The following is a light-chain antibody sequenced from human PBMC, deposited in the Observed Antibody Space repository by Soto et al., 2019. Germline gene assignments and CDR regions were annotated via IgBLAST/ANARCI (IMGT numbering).Light chain of an antibody. CDR1: QSVLYSSNNKNY. Sequence: DIVMTQSPDSLAVSLGERATINCKSSQSVLYSSNNKNYLAWYQQKPGQPPKLLIYWASTRESGVPDRFSGSGSGTDFTLTISSLQAEDVAVYYCQQYYRPWTFGQGTKEGNQT. J-gene: IGKJ1*01. CDR2: WAS. CDR3: QQYYRPWT. V-gene: IGKV4-1*01.